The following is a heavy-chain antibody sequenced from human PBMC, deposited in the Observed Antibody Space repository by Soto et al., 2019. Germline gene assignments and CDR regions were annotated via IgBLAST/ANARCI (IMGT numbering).Heavy chain of an antibody. D-gene: IGHD4-17*01. CDR1: GYPFGGYA. CDR3: ASPSPSYGDYGWSLAY. J-gene: IGHJ4*02. V-gene: IGHV1-18*01. CDR2: VSAHTGDS. Sequence: QVQLVQSGAEVKKPGASVKVSCKASGYPFGGYAIGWVRQAPGQGLEWMGWVSAHTGDSGYAQRFQGRVTLTTETSTSTAYMELRGLRSDDTAVYYCASPSPSYGDYGWSLAYWGQGTLVTVSS.